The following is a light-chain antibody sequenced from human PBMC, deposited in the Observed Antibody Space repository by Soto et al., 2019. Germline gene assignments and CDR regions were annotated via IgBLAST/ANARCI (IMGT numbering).Light chain of an antibody. Sequence: ETVMTQSPATLSVSPGERATLSCRASQSVSTNLVWHQQKPGQAPRLLIYAASRRATGIPDRFSGSGSGTDFTLTISRLEPYDFAVYHCQQHGCSPWPSGQ. CDR3: QQHGCSPWP. CDR1: QSVSTN. CDR2: AAS. V-gene: IGKV3-20*01. J-gene: IGKJ1*01.